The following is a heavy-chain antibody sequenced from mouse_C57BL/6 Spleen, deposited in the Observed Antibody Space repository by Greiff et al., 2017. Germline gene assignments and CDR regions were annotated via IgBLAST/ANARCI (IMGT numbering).Heavy chain of an antibody. CDR2: IDPNSGGT. CDR1: GYTFTSYW. J-gene: IGHJ1*03. Sequence: VQLQQPGAELVKPGASVKLSCKASGYTFTSYWMHWVKQRPGRGLEWIGRIDPNSGGTKYNEKFKGKATLTVDKPSSTAYMQLSSLTSEDSAVDYCARDYYGSRGYFDVWGTGTTVTVSS. D-gene: IGHD1-1*01. V-gene: IGHV1-72*01. CDR3: ARDYYGSRGYFDV.